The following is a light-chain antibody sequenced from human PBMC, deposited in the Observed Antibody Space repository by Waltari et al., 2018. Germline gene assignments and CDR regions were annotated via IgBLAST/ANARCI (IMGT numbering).Light chain of an antibody. V-gene: IGKV1-8*01. Sequence: AIRMTQSPSSLPACTGDRVSLTCRASQGISTHLAWYQQQPAEAPKLLLFSASTLQGGVPSRFSGGGSGTDFTLTVSCLQSEDFATYYCRQYYSHPRTFGPGTKVEV. J-gene: IGKJ1*01. CDR2: SAS. CDR1: QGISTH. CDR3: RQYYSHPRT.